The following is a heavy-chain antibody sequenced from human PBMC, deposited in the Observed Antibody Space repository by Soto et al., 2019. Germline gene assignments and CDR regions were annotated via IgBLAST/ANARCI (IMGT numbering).Heavy chain of an antibody. CDR1: GYTFTSYD. J-gene: IGHJ6*03. V-gene: IGHV1-8*01. CDR2: MNPNSGNT. Sequence: QVQLVQSGAEVKKPGASVKVSCKASGYTFTSYDINWVRQATGQGLEWKGWMNPNSGNTGYAQKFQGRVTMTRNTSITTAYRGGGSLRSEDTAVYYWARVGGGGGYYYYYYMDVWGKGTTVTVSS. CDR3: ARVGGGGGYYYYYYMDV. D-gene: IGHD3-16*01.